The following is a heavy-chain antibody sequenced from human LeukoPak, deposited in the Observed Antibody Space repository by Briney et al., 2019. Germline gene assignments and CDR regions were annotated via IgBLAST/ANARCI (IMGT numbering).Heavy chain of an antibody. J-gene: IGHJ4*02. CDR1: GYSFTSYW. V-gene: IGHV5-51*01. CDR3: ARLAYCGGDCYWGPMDY. D-gene: IGHD2-21*02. CDR2: IYPGDSDT. Sequence: GESLKISCKGSGYSFTSYWIGWVRQMPGKGLGWMGIIYPGDSDTRYSPSFQGQVTISADKSISTAYLQWSSLKASDTAMYYCARLAYCGGDCYWGPMDYWGQGTLVTVSS.